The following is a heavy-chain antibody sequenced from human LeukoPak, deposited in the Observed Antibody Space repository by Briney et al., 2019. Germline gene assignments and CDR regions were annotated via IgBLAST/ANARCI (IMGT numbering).Heavy chain of an antibody. CDR3: ARARRGYYDFWSGLDDY. D-gene: IGHD3-3*01. J-gene: IGHJ4*02. CDR2: INHSGST. V-gene: IGHV4-34*01. Sequence: KPSETLSLTCAVYGGSFSGYYWSWIRQPPGKGLEWIGGINHSGSTNYNPSLKSRVTISVDTSKNQFPLKLSSVTAADTAVYYCARARRGYYDFWSGLDDYWGQGTLVTVSS. CDR1: GGSFSGYY.